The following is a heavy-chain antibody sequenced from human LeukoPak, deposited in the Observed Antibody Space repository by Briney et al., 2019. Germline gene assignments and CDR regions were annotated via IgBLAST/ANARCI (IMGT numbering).Heavy chain of an antibody. V-gene: IGHV4-59*01. D-gene: IGHD5-12*01. J-gene: IGHJ5*02. CDR3: ARGRGWLLAPFDP. Sequence: SETLSLTCTVSGGSISSYYWSWIRQPPGKGLEWIGDIYYSGSTNYNPSLKSRVTISVDTSKNQFSLKLSSVTAADTAVYYCARGRGWLLAPFDPWGQGTLVTVSS. CDR1: GGSISSYY. CDR2: IYYSGST.